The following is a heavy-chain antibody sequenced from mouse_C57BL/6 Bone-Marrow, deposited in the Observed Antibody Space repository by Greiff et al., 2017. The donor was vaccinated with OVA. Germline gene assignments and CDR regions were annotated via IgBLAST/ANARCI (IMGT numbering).Heavy chain of an antibody. CDR1: GYTFTSYW. CDR3: ARSGYDPFDY. V-gene: IGHV1-59*01. CDR2: IDPSDSYT. Sequence: VQLQQPGAELVRPGTSVKLSCKASGYTFTSYWMPWVKQRPGQGLEWIGMIDPSDSYTNYNQKFKGKATLTVDTSSSTAYMQLSSLTSEDSAVYYCARSGYDPFDYWGQGTTLTVSS. D-gene: IGHD2-2*01. J-gene: IGHJ2*01.